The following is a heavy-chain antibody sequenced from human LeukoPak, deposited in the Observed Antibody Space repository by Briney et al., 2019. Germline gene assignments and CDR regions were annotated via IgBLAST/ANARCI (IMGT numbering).Heavy chain of an antibody. V-gene: IGHV4-59*01. D-gene: IGHD6-19*01. CDR2: IYYSGST. CDR3: ARDAVADAFDI. Sequence: PSETLSLTCTVYGGSISSYYWSWIRQPPGKGLEWIGYIYYSGSTNYNPSLKSRVTISVDTSKNQFSLKLSSVTAADTAVYYCARDAVADAFDIWGQGTMVTVSS. CDR1: GGSISSYY. J-gene: IGHJ3*02.